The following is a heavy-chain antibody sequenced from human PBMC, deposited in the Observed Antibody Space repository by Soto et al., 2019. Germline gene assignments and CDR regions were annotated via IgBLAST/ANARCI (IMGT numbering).Heavy chain of an antibody. J-gene: IGHJ4*02. CDR3: ARAALRPATTRAATLGY. CDR1: GYTFTSYA. V-gene: IGHV1-3*01. Sequence: GASVKVSCKASGYTFTSYAMHWVRQAPGQRLEWMGWINAGNGNTKYSQKFQGRVTITRDTSASTAYMELSSLRSEDTAVYYCARAALRPATTRAATLGYWGQGTLVTVSS. D-gene: IGHD2-15*01. CDR2: INAGNGNT.